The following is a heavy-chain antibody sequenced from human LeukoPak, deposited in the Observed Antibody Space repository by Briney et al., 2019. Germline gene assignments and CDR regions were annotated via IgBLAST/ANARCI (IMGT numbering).Heavy chain of an antibody. CDR2: IRYDGSDK. CDR3: AKDTNRVYYFDY. CDR1: GFTFSSYG. J-gene: IGHJ4*02. Sequence: TGGSLRLSCAASGFTFSSYGMHWVRQATGKGLAQVAFIRYDGSDKYYADSVKGRFTISRDNSKNTLYLQMNSLRAEDTAVYYCAKDTNRVYYFDYWGQGTLVTVSS. D-gene: IGHD1-14*01. V-gene: IGHV3-30*02.